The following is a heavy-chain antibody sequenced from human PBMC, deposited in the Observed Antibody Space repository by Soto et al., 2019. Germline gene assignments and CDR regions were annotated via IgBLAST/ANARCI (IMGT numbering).Heavy chain of an antibody. CDR3: ARHDYGAEYDY. D-gene: IGHD4-17*01. J-gene: IGHJ4*02. V-gene: IGHV4-59*01. Sequence: QVQLQESGPGLVKPSETLSLTCTVSGGSISSYHWSWIRQPPGKGLEWIGYIYYSGSTNYNPSLKSRVTISVDTSKNQFSLKLSSVTAADTAVYYCARHDYGAEYDYWGQGTLVTVSS. CDR2: IYYSGST. CDR1: GGSISSYH.